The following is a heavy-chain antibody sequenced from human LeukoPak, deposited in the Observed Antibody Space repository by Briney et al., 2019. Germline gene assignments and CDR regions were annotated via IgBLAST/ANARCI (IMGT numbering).Heavy chain of an antibody. CDR2: IWYDGSNK. J-gene: IGHJ4*02. V-gene: IGHV3-33*01. D-gene: IGHD1-7*01. CDR3: ARELSGTTSYYFDY. Sequence: GGSLRLSCAASGFTFSNYGMHWVRQAPGKGLEWVAVIWYDGSNKYYADSVKGRFTISRDNSKNTLYLQMNSLRAEDTAVYYCARELSGTTSYYFDYWGQGTLVTVSS. CDR1: GFTFSNYG.